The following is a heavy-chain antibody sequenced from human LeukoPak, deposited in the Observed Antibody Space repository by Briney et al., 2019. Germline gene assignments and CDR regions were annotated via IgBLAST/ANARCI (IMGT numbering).Heavy chain of an antibody. CDR2: ISRGGNSL. CDR1: GFNFSIYS. Sequence: GGSLRLSCAASGFNFSIYSMNWVRQAPGKGLEWVSSISRGGNSLYYADSVRGRFTISRDNAKNSLYLQMNSLRAEDTAVYYCARDQYLDCRGQGTLITVSS. V-gene: IGHV3-21*04. CDR3: ARDQYLDC. J-gene: IGHJ4*02.